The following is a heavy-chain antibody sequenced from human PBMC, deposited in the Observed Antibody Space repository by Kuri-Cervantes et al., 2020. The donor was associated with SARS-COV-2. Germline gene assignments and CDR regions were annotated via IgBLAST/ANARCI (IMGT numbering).Heavy chain of an antibody. CDR3: ARIPFGYHMHYYYYYMDV. J-gene: IGHJ6*03. CDR1: GGSFSDYY. V-gene: IGHV4-34*01. D-gene: IGHD3-3*01. Sequence: SHTLSLTCAVYGGSFSDYYWLWVRQPPGKGLEWIGEINHSGNTNYDLSLKSRVTISVDTSKNQFSLKLSSVTAADTAVYYCARIPFGYHMHYYYYYMDVWGKGTTVTVSS. CDR2: INHSGNT.